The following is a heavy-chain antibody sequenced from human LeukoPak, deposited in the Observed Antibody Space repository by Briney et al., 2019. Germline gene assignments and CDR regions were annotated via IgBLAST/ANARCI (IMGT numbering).Heavy chain of an antibody. CDR3: ARPTGIVGATTAAFGY. V-gene: IGHV1-46*01. CDR2: INPSGGST. D-gene: IGHD1-26*01. CDR1: GYTFTSYY. J-gene: IGHJ4*02. Sequence: ASVKVSCKASGYTFTSYYMHWVRQAPGQGLEWMGIINPSGGSTSYAQKFQGRVTMTRDTSTSTVYMELSSLRPEDTAVYYCARPTGIVGATTAAFGYWGQGTLVTVSS.